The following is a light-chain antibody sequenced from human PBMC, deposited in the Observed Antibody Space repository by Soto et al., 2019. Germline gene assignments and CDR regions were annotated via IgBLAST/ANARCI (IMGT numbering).Light chain of an antibody. CDR3: MQALQTPLT. Sequence: DIVMTQSPLSLPVTPGEPASISCRSSQSLLHSNGYNYLDWYLQKPGQSPQLLIYLGSNRAPGVPDRFSCSGSGTDFTLKISRVEAEDVGVYYCMQALQTPLTFGPGTKVDIK. CDR1: QSLLHSNGYNY. CDR2: LGS. J-gene: IGKJ3*01. V-gene: IGKV2-28*01.